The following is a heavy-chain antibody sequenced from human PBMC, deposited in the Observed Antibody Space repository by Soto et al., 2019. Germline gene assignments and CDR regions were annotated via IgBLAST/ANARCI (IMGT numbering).Heavy chain of an antibody. J-gene: IGHJ4*02. D-gene: IGHD2-15*01. CDR2: ISSSSTTI. CDR1: GFTFSTYT. CDR3: ARDFCSGGSCYGINDY. Sequence: GGSLRLSCAASGFTFSTYTMNWVRQAPGKGLEWVSYISSSSTTIYYADSVKGRFTISRDNAKNSLYLQMNSLRDEDTAVYYCARDFCSGGSCYGINDYWGQGTLVTVSS. V-gene: IGHV3-48*02.